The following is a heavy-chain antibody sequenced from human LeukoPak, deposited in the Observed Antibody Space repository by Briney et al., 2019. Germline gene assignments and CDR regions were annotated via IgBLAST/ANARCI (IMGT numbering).Heavy chain of an antibody. Sequence: SETLSLTCTVSGGSVSSGSYYWSWIRQPPGKGLEWIGYIYYSGSTNYNPSLKSRVTISVDTSKNQFSLKLSSATAADTAVYYCARDGGYGGNSGPFDYWGQGTLVTVSS. D-gene: IGHD4-23*01. J-gene: IGHJ4*02. V-gene: IGHV4-61*01. CDR2: IYYSGST. CDR1: GGSVSSGSYY. CDR3: ARDGGYGGNSGPFDY.